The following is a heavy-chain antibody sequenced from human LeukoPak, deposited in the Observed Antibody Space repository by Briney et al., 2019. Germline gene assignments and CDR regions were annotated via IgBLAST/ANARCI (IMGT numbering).Heavy chain of an antibody. CDR3: ARGPMVRGVSYMDV. CDR2: MNPNSGNT. V-gene: IGHV1-8*01. D-gene: IGHD3-10*01. Sequence: ASVKVSCKASGYTFTSYDINWVRQATGQGLEWMGWMNPNSGNTGYAQKFQGRVTMTRNTSISTAYMELSSLRSEDTAVYYCARGPMVRGVSYMDVWGKGTTVTISS. J-gene: IGHJ6*03. CDR1: GYTFTSYD.